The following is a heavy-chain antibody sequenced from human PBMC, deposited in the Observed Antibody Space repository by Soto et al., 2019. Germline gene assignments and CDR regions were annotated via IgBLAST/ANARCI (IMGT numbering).Heavy chain of an antibody. J-gene: IGHJ4*02. CDR1: GGSFSGYY. V-gene: IGHV4-34*01. CDR3: ARGPYYYDSSGYNPAYYFDY. CDR2: INHSGST. D-gene: IGHD3-22*01. Sequence: PSETLSLTCAVYGGSFSGYYWSWIRQPPGKGLEWIGEINHSGSTNYNPSLKSRVTISVATSKNQFSLKLSSVTAPDTAVYYCARGPYYYDSSGYNPAYYFDYWGQGTRVTVSS.